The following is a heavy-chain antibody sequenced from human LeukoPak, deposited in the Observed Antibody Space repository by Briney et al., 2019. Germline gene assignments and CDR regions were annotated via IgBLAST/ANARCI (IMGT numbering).Heavy chain of an antibody. CDR1: GFTFSSYS. D-gene: IGHD3-10*01. Sequence: GGSLRLSCAASGFTFSSYSMNWVRQAPGKGLEGVSSISSSSSYIYYADSVKGRFTISRDNAKNSLYLQMNSLRAEDTAVYYCARAGTITMVRGVTVDLYYYYYMDVWGKGTTVTVSS. CDR2: ISSSSSYI. J-gene: IGHJ6*03. V-gene: IGHV3-21*01. CDR3: ARAGTITMVRGVTVDLYYYYYMDV.